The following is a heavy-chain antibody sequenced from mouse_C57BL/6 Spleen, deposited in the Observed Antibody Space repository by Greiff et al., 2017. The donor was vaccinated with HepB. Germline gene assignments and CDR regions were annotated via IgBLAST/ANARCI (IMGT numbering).Heavy chain of an antibody. Sequence: DVKVEESGGGLVKPGGSLKLSCAASGFTFSDYGMHWVRQAPEKGLEWVAYISSGSSTIYYADTVKGRFTISRDNAKNTLFLQMTSLRSEDTAMYYCARGLGFDYWGQGTTLTVSS. V-gene: IGHV5-17*01. CDR3: ARGLGFDY. J-gene: IGHJ2*01. D-gene: IGHD3-3*01. CDR1: GFTFSDYG. CDR2: ISSGSSTI.